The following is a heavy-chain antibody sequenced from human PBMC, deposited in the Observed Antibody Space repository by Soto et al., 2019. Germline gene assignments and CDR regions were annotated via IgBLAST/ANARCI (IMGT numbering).Heavy chain of an antibody. V-gene: IGHV1-69*04. D-gene: IGHD2-2*01. Sequence: GASVKVSCKASGGTFSSYTISWVRQAPGQGLEWMGRIIPILGIANYAQKFQGRVTITADKSTSTAYMELSSLRSEDTAVYYCARDAVYSTSCYARGYGMDVWGQGTTVTVS. CDR3: ARDAVYSTSCYARGYGMDV. J-gene: IGHJ6*02. CDR2: IIPILGIA. CDR1: GGTFSSYT.